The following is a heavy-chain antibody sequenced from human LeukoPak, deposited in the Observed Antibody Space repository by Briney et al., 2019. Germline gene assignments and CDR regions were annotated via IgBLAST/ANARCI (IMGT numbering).Heavy chain of an antibody. J-gene: IGHJ4*02. V-gene: IGHV3-23*01. CDR1: GFTFSSYA. D-gene: IGHD3-9*01. CDR2: ISGSGGST. CDR3: AKLVSPEGDYFDY. Sequence: PGGSLRLSCAASGFTFSSYAMSLVRQAPGKGLEWVSAISGSGGSTYYADSVKGRFTISRDNSKNTLYLQMNSLRAEDTAVYYCAKLVSPEGDYFDYWGQGTLVTVSS.